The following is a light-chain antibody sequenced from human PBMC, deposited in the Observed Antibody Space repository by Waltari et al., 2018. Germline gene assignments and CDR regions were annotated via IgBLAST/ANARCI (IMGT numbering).Light chain of an antibody. CDR3: QQYDNFPLT. J-gene: IGKJ4*01. CDR2: DAS. CDR1: QEISNY. V-gene: IGKV1-33*01. Sequence: DIQMTQSPPSLSASVGDRVTITCQASQEISNYLNCYQQKQGKAPKPRIYDASNLQTGGPSRFSGSGSGTHFTFTISSLQPEDIATYYCQQYDNFPLTFGGGTKVEVK.